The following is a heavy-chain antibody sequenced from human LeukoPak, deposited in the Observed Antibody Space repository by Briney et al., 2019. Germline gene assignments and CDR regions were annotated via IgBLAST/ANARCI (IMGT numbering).Heavy chain of an antibody. CDR2: ISGSGGST. J-gene: IGHJ6*02. D-gene: IGHD3-22*01. V-gene: IGHV3-23*01. CDR1: GFTVSSNY. Sequence: GGSLRLSCAASGFTVSSNYMSWVRQAPGKGLEWVSAISGSGGSTYYADSVKGRFTISRDNSKNTLYLQMNSLRAEDTAVYYCAKFISGYDYYYGMDVWGQGTTVTVSS. CDR3: AKFISGYDYYYGMDV.